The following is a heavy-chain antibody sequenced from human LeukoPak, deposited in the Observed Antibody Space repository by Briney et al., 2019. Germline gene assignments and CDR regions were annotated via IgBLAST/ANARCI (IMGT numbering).Heavy chain of an antibody. D-gene: IGHD3-16*02. V-gene: IGHV4-39*07. CDR1: GGSIRSSYYY. Sequence: SETLSLTCTVSGGSIRSSYYYWGWIRQPPGTGLEWIGEINHSGSTNYNPSLKSRVTISVDTSKNQFSLKLSSVTAADTAVYYCASDRLRLGELSSRIFDYWGQGTLVTVSS. J-gene: IGHJ4*02. CDR2: INHSGST. CDR3: ASDRLRLGELSSRIFDY.